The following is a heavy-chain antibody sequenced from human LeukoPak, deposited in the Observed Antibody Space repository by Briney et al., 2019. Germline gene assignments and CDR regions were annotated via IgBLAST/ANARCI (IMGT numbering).Heavy chain of an antibody. D-gene: IGHD3-16*01. V-gene: IGHV4-59*12. CDR3: AREESLASEADFDY. CDR2: IYYSGST. Sequence: PSETLSLTCTVSGGSISSYYWSWIRQPPGKGLEWIGYIYYSGSTNYNPSLKSRVTMSVDTSKNQFSLKLSSVTAADTAVYYCAREESLASEADFDYWGQGTLVTVSS. CDR1: GGSISSYY. J-gene: IGHJ4*02.